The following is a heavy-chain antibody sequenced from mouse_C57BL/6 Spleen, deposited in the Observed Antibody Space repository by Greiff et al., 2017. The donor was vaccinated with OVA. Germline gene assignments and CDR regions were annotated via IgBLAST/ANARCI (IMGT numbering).Heavy chain of an antibody. Sequence: VQLKESGAELARPGASVKLSCKASGYTFTSYGISWVKQRTGQGLEWIGEIYPRSGNTYYNEKFKGKATLTADKSSSTAYMELRSLTSEDSAVYFCARVGGDAMDYWGQGTSVTVSS. V-gene: IGHV1-81*01. CDR1: GYTFTSYG. CDR3: ARVGGDAMDY. J-gene: IGHJ4*01. CDR2: IYPRSGNT.